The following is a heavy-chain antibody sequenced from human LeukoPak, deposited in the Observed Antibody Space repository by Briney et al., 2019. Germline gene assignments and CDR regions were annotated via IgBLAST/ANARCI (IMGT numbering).Heavy chain of an antibody. V-gene: IGHV1-46*01. CDR3: ARAYYDSSGYGGFDY. J-gene: IGHJ4*02. CDR1: GYTFTSYY. Sequence: GASVKVSCKASGYTFTSYYIHWVRQAPGQGLEWMGIINPNGGSTRYAQKFQGRVTMTRDTSTSTVYMELSSLRSEDTAVYYCARAYYDSSGYGGFDYWGQGTLVTVSS. CDR2: INPNGGST. D-gene: IGHD3-22*01.